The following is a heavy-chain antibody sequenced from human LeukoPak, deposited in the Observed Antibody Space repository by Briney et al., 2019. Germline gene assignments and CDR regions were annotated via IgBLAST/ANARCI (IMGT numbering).Heavy chain of an antibody. CDR3: VRHGIARADYPFDY. Sequence: SETLSLTCAVSDGSISNYYWGWIRQPPGKGLEWIGYISYTGTTNYKPSLKSRVTISADTSKNQFSLKLTSVTAADTAVYYCVRHGIARADYPFDYWVQGTLVTVSS. CDR2: ISYTGTT. CDR1: DGSISNYY. J-gene: IGHJ4*02. V-gene: IGHV4-59*08. D-gene: IGHD2-21*01.